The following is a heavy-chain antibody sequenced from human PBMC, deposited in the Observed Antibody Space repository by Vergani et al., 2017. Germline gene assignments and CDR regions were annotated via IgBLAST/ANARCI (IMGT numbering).Heavy chain of an antibody. CDR2: INPSGGST. J-gene: IGHJ2*01. D-gene: IGHD2-2*02. Sequence: QVQLVQSGAEVKKPGASVKVSCKASGYTFTSYYMHWVRQAPGQGLEWMGIINPSGGSTSYAQKFQGRVTMTRDTSTSTVYMELSSLRSEDTAVYYCAREYCSSTSCYKGRGYFDLWGRGTLVTVSS. V-gene: IGHV1-46*01. CDR3: AREYCSSTSCYKGRGYFDL. CDR1: GYTFTSYY.